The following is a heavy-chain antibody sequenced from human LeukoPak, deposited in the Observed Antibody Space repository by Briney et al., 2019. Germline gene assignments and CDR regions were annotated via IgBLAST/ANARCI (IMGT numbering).Heavy chain of an antibody. D-gene: IGHD6-13*01. Sequence: PSETLSLTCTVSGGSVSSGNYFWSWIRQPAGKGLECIGRIHTSGSTNYDPSLKSRVTISVDTSHNQFSLKLSSVTAADTAVYYCATQDSSSWYFDSWGQGTLVTVSS. V-gene: IGHV4-61*02. CDR3: ATQDSSSWYFDS. CDR2: IHTSGST. CDR1: GGSVSSGNYF. J-gene: IGHJ4*02.